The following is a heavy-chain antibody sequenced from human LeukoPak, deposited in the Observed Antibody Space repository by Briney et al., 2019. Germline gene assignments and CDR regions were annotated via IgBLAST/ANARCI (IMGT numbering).Heavy chain of an antibody. J-gene: IGHJ6*04. D-gene: IGHD3-10*02. CDR3: AELGITMIGGV. V-gene: IGHV3-30*18. CDR2: ISFDGSTK. Sequence: GGSLRLSCAASGFTFSTYGMHWVRQAPGKGLEWVAVISFDGSTKYYADSVKGRFTISRDNAKNSLYLQMNSLRAEDTAVYYCAELGITMIGGVWGKGTTVTISS. CDR1: GFTFSTYG.